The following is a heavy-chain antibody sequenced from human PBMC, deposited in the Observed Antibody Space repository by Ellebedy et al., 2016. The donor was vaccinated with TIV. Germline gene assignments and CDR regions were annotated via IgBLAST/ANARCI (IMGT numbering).Heavy chain of an antibody. Sequence: GESLKISXAASGFTFSSNYINWVRQAPGKGLDWVSVIYSGGSTFYADSVKGRFTVSRDDSKNTLYLQMNSLRAEDTAVYYCGYRRSGWPYQFDSWGRGTLVTVSS. CDR1: GFTFSSNY. CDR2: IYSGGST. J-gene: IGHJ5*01. CDR3: GYRRSGWPYQFDS. V-gene: IGHV3-53*01. D-gene: IGHD6-19*01.